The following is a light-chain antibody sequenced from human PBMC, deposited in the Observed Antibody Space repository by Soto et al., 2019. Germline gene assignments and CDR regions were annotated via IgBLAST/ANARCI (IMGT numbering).Light chain of an antibody. CDR1: QGINNM. CDR2: SVS. Sequence: DIQMTQSPSSVSASVGDRVTITCRASQGINNMLGWYQQRPGKAPTLLIYSVSTLFSGVPSRFSGSGSGTDFTLTISSLQPEDFATYYCQQANSFPRTFRQGTKVEIK. J-gene: IGKJ1*01. CDR3: QQANSFPRT. V-gene: IGKV1-12*01.